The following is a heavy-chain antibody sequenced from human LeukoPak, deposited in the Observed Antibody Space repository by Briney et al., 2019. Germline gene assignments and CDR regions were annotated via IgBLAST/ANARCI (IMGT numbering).Heavy chain of an antibody. J-gene: IGHJ4*02. Sequence: GGSLRLSCAASEFTFRNYWMHWVRQAPGKGLVWVSRINPDGSSTRYADSVNGRFTISRDNAKNTLYLRMNSLRDEDTAVYYCARGLAAAGNSFDSWGQGTLVTVSS. CDR2: INPDGSST. CDR3: ARGLAAAGNSFDS. D-gene: IGHD6-13*01. CDR1: EFTFRNYW. V-gene: IGHV3-74*01.